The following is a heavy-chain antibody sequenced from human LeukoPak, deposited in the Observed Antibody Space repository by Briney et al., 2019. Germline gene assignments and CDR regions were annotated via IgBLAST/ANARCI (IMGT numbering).Heavy chain of an antibody. J-gene: IGHJ5*02. CDR2: INWNGGST. V-gene: IGHV3-20*04. CDR3: ARVIAAAGNLVGWFDP. Sequence: PGGSLRLSCAASGFTFDDYGMSWVRQAPGKGLEWVSGINWNGGSTGYADSVKGRVTISRDNAKNSLYLQMNSLRAEDTALYYCARVIAAAGNLVGWFDPWGQGTLVTVSS. D-gene: IGHD6-13*01. CDR1: GFTFDDYG.